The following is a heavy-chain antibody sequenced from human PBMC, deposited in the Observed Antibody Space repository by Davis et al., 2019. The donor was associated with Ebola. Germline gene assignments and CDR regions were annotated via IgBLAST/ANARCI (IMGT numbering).Heavy chain of an antibody. V-gene: IGHV1-3*01. CDR2: IIAGNGNT. Sequence: ASVKVSCKASGYAFTSYPFHWVRQAPGQRLEWMGWIIAGNGNTKYSQKFQGRVTITRDTSASTVYMELSSLRSEDTAMYYCARDLIAAAHDYWGQGTLVTVSS. J-gene: IGHJ4*01. CDR3: ARDLIAAAHDY. CDR1: GYAFTSYP. D-gene: IGHD6-13*01.